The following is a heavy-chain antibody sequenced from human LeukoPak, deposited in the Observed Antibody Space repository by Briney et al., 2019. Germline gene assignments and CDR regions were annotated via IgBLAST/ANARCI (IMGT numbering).Heavy chain of an antibody. CDR2: ISGSGGST. Sequence: GGSLRLSCAASGFTFSSYAMSWVRQAPGKGLEWVSAISGSGGSTYYADSVKGRFTISRDNSKNTLYLQMNSLRAEDTAVYYCAASLEWLPHYYYGMDVWGQGTTVTVSS. J-gene: IGHJ6*02. D-gene: IGHD3-3*01. CDR1: GFTFSSYA. V-gene: IGHV3-23*01. CDR3: AASLEWLPHYYYGMDV.